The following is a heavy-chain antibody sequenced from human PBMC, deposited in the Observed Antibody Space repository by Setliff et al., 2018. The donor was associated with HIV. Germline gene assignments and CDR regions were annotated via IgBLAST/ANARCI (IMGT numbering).Heavy chain of an antibody. V-gene: IGHV4-59*11. D-gene: IGHD6-19*01. J-gene: IGHJ4*02. CDR1: GGSIRSHY. CDR2: IHLSGRT. Sequence: SETLSLTCTVSGGSIRSHYWSWIRQAPGKGLEWLGYIHLSGRTNYNPSLKSRVTISVDTSKNQFSLKLSSVTAADTAVYYCARESTDSSGYYRGYFDYWGQGTLVTVSS. CDR3: ARESTDSSGYYRGYFDY.